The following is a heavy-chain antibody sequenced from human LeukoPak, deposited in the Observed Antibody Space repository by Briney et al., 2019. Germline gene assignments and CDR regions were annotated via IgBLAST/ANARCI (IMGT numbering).Heavy chain of an antibody. CDR1: GYTFASYY. V-gene: IGHV1-46*01. D-gene: IGHD3-10*01. CDR3: ARGLSFGNFDY. J-gene: IGHJ4*02. CDR2: INPNSGST. Sequence: ASVKVSCKASGYTFASYYMHWVRQAPGQGLEWMGIINPNSGSTTYAQKFQGRVTMTRDTSTTTVNMELSSLRSEDMAVYHCARGLSFGNFDYWGQGTLVTVSS.